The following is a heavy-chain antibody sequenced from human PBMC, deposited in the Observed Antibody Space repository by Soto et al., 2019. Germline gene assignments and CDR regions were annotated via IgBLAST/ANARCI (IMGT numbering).Heavy chain of an antibody. D-gene: IGHD1-26*01. CDR3: AKRFSGSQTAGADY. CDR2: ISISGGST. CDR1: GFTFSSYA. V-gene: IGHV3-23*01. Sequence: EVQLLESGGGLVQPGGSLRLSCAASGFTFSSYAMPWVRQAPGKGLEYVSGISISGGSTYYADSVKGRFTIARDNSKNTLYLQMNSLSAEDTAIYYCAKRFSGSQTAGADYWGQGTLVAVSS. J-gene: IGHJ4*02.